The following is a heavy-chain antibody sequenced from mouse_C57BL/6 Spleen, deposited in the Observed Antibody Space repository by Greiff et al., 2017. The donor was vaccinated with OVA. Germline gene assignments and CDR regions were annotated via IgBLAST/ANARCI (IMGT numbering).Heavy chain of an antibody. V-gene: IGHV5-17*01. J-gene: IGHJ3*01. CDR3: ARSDYDGAWFAY. Sequence: EVQGVESGGGLVKPGGSLKLSCAASGFTFSDYGMHWVRQAPEKGLGWVAYISSGSSTIYYADTVKGRFTISRDNAKNTLFLQMTSLRSEDTAMYYCARSDYDGAWFAYWGQGTLVTVSA. D-gene: IGHD2-4*01. CDR2: ISSGSSTI. CDR1: GFTFSDYG.